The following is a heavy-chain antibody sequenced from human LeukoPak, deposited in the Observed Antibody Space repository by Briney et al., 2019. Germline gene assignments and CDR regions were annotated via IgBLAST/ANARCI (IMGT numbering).Heavy chain of an antibody. CDR1: GGTFSSYA. CDR3: ARDGVTTGYDYYYYMDV. D-gene: IGHD4-11*01. Sequence: ASVKVSCKASGGTFSSYAISWVRQAPGQGLEWMGGIIPIFGTANYAQKFQGRVTITAGESTSTAYMELSSLRSEDTAVYYCARDGVTTGYDYYYYMDVWGKGTTVTVSS. CDR2: IIPIFGTA. J-gene: IGHJ6*03. V-gene: IGHV1-69*13.